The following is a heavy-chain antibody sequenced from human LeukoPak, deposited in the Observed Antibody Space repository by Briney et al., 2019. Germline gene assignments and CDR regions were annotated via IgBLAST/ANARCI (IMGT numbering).Heavy chain of an antibody. Sequence: GGSLRLSCTASGFTFSDYYMSWIRQAPGKGLEWVSYIGSSGSIIYYADSVKGRFTISRDNAKNSLYLQMNSLRAEDTAVYYCARGGVYSSRGIDYWGQGTLVTVSS. J-gene: IGHJ4*02. CDR2: IGSSGSII. CDR3: ARGGVYSSRGIDY. V-gene: IGHV3-11*04. D-gene: IGHD6-13*01. CDR1: GFTFSDYY.